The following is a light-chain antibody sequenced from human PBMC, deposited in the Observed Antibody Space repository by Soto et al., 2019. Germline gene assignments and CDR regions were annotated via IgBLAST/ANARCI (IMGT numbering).Light chain of an antibody. CDR3: QVVDSSRAPGG. J-gene: IGLJ1*01. Sequence: SYELTQPPSVSVAPGKTARITCGGNNIGSKSVHWYQQKPGQAPVLVIYYDSDRPSGIPERFSGSNSGNTATLTISRVEAGDEADHYWQVVDSSRAPGGFRTGTQLTVL. CDR2: YDS. CDR1: NIGSKS. V-gene: IGLV3-21*04.